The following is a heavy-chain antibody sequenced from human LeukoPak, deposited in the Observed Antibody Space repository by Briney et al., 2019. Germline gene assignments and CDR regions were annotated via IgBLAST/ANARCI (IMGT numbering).Heavy chain of an antibody. J-gene: IGHJ4*02. V-gene: IGHV1-69*04. CDR1: GYTFTSYG. D-gene: IGHD5-12*01. CDR3: AREGGYSGYAKIGDYFDY. Sequence: GASVKVSCKASGYTFTSYGISWVRQAPGQGLEWMGRIIPILGIANYAQKFQGRVTITADKSTSTAYMELSSLRSEDTAVYYCAREGGYSGYAKIGDYFDYWGQGTLVTVSS. CDR2: IIPILGIA.